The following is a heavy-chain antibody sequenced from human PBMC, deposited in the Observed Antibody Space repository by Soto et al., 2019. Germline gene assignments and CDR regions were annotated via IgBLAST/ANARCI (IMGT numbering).Heavy chain of an antibody. D-gene: IGHD4-17*01. J-gene: IGHJ4*02. CDR2: IYYSGST. Sequence: SETLSLTCTVSGGSISSSSYDWGWIRQPPGKGLEWIGSIYYSGSTYYNPSLKSRVTISVDTSKNQFSLKLSSVTTADTALYYCARTTAVPNTLRSRYFFDYWGQGTLVTVSS. CDR1: GGSISSSSYD. CDR3: ARTTAVPNTLRSRYFFDY. V-gene: IGHV4-39*07.